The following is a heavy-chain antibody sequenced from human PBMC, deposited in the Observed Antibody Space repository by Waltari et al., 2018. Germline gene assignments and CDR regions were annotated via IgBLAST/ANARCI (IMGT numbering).Heavy chain of an antibody. Sequence: EVQVVESGGGLVKPGGSLRLSCVVSGFTFSSYSMKWVRQAPGKGLGWVSSMSSGSTHTFYADSVKGRFTISRNDANNSMFLQMTNLSAEDTGVYFCARDWVYDAQYWGQGTLVTVSS. CDR1: GFTFSSYS. D-gene: IGHD5-12*01. CDR2: MSSGSTHT. CDR3: ARDWVYDAQY. V-gene: IGHV3-21*02. J-gene: IGHJ4*02.